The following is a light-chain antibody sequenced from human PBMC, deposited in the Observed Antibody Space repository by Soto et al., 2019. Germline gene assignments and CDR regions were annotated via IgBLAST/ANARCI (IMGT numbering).Light chain of an antibody. V-gene: IGKV1-33*01. CDR2: DAS. Sequence: DITLTQSPSSLSASIGDRLSITCQASQDVTNYLNWYQQRPGKAPKLLISDASNLETGVPSRFTGSGSGTDFTLTISNLQPEDFATYYCQQSFTTPRTFGQGTKLEIK. CDR1: QDVTNY. J-gene: IGKJ2*01. CDR3: QQSFTTPRT.